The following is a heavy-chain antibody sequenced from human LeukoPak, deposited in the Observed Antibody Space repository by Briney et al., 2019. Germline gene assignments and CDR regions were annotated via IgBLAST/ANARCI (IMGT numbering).Heavy chain of an antibody. D-gene: IGHD4-17*01. CDR3: ARGHGDYLAVFDY. Sequence: SETLSLTCTVSGGSISSGAYYWSWIRQHPGKGLEWIGYIYYSGSTYYNPSLKSRVTISVDTSKNQFSLKLSSVTAADTAVYYCARGHGDYLAVFDYWGQGTLVTVSS. CDR1: GGSISSGAYY. CDR2: IYYSGST. J-gene: IGHJ4*02. V-gene: IGHV4-31*03.